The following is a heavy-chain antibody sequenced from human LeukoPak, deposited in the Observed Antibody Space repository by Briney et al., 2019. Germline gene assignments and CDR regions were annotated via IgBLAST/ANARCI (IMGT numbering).Heavy chain of an antibody. CDR3: AKIGLTSSASAY. Sequence: PGGSLRLSCAASGLTFSTYGMSWVRQAPGKGLEWVSAITGSGGSAFYADSVKGRFTISRDNSKNTLYLQMDSLRAEDTAIYYCAKIGLTSSASAYWGQGTLVTVSS. CDR1: GLTFSTYG. D-gene: IGHD2-8*01. J-gene: IGHJ4*02. CDR2: ITGSGGSA. V-gene: IGHV3-23*01.